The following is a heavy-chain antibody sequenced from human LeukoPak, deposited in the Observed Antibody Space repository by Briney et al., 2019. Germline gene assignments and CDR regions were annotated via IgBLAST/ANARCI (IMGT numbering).Heavy chain of an antibody. D-gene: IGHD3-10*01. CDR2: MSSSGIS. J-gene: IGHJ4*02. CDR1: NGSISSDTYF. CDR3: ARDAWFGELGFDY. V-gene: IGHV4-61*02. Sequence: SETLSLTCTVSNGSISSDTYFWSWIRQPAGKGLEWIGRMSSSGISTYSPSLKSRVTISIDTSRNQFSMNLNSVTAADTAVYYCARDAWFGELGFDYWGQGTLVTVSS.